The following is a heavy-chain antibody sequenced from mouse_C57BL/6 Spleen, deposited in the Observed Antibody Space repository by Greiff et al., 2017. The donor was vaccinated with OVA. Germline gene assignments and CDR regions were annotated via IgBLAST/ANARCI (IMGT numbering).Heavy chain of an antibody. D-gene: IGHD1-1*01. Sequence: QLQQSGAELVRPGASVKLSCTASGFNIKDDYMHWVKQRPEQGLEWIGWIDPENGDTEYASKFQGKATITADTSSNTAYLQLSSLTSEDTAVYYCTTRGLRRFAYWGQGTLVTVSA. CDR3: TTRGLRRFAY. CDR2: IDPENGDT. V-gene: IGHV14-4*01. J-gene: IGHJ3*01. CDR1: GFNIKDDY.